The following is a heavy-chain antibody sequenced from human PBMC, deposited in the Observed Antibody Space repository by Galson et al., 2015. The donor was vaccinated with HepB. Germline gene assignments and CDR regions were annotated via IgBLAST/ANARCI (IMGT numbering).Heavy chain of an antibody. CDR2: INAGNGNT. CDR3: ARGVRYCSSTSCYYYYGMDV. J-gene: IGHJ6*02. CDR1: GYTFTSYA. V-gene: IGHV1-3*01. D-gene: IGHD2-2*01. Sequence: SVKVSCKASGYTFTSYAMHWVRQAPGQRLEWMGWINAGNGNTKYSQKFQGRVTITRDTSASTAYMELSSLRSEDTAVYYCARGVRYCSSTSCYYYYGMDVWGQGTTVTVSS.